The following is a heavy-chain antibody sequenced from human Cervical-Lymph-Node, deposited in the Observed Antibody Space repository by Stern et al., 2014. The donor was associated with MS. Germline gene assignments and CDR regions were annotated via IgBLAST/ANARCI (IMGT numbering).Heavy chain of an antibody. Sequence: QVQLVQSGAEVKQPGASVKVSCTASGYTFTSYYMHWVRQAPGQGLEWMGIINPSGGNTRYAQTFQGRVTMTRDKFKSTVYMELSSLRSEDTAVYYCARDRLTGGAFDYWGQGTLVTVSS. CDR2: INPSGGNT. J-gene: IGHJ4*02. D-gene: IGHD2-21*01. V-gene: IGHV1-46*01. CDR1: GYTFTSYY. CDR3: ARDRLTGGAFDY.